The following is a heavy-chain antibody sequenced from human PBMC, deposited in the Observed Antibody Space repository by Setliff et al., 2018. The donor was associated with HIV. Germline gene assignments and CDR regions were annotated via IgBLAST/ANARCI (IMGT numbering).Heavy chain of an antibody. V-gene: IGHV4-61*09. D-gene: IGHD5-12*01. CDR3: ARGRGTWIPDSSWFDS. CDR1: GESFSGGDYF. J-gene: IGHJ5*01. CDR2: IQASGNA. Sequence: PSETLSLTCTASGESFSGGDYFWSWIRQTADRGLEYIGHIQASGNANYNPSLQSRATISIATSKNQFSLQLDSVTAADMALYFCARGRGTWIPDSSWFDSWGQGTLVTVSS.